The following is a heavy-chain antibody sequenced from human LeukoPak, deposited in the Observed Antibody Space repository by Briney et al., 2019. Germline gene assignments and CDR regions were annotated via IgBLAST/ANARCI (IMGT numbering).Heavy chain of an antibody. D-gene: IGHD4-17*01. V-gene: IGHV3-23*01. CDR3: AKPYGDYGY. Sequence: GGSLRLSCAASGLTFSIYAMSWVRQAPGKGLEWVSGISGSGGSTYYADSVKGRFTISRDNSKNTLYLQMNSLRAEDTAVYYCAKPYGDYGYWGQGTLVTVSS. CDR2: ISGSGGST. CDR1: GLTFSIYA. J-gene: IGHJ4*02.